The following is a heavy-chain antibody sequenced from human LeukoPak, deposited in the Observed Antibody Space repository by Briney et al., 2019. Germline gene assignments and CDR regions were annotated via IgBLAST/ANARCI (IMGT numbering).Heavy chain of an antibody. CDR3: ARGKYTSFDN. V-gene: IGHV6-1*01. Sequence: SQTLSLICAISGDSLFTDSVAWNWIRQSPSRGLEWLGRTYYRSKWSFDYAVSVKSRITINADTSKNQFSLQLNSVTPEDTAMYYCARGKYTSFDNWGQGILVTVSS. CDR2: TYYRSKWSF. CDR1: GDSLFTDSVA. D-gene: IGHD2-2*01. J-gene: IGHJ4*02.